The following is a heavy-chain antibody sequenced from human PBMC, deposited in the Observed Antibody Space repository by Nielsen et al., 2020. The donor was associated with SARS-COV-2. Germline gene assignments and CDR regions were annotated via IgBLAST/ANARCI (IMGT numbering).Heavy chain of an antibody. J-gene: IGHJ3*01. D-gene: IGHD5-12*01. V-gene: IGHV3-23*01. CDR3: AKQYSDNYYDAFDL. CDR1: GFTFSSYA. Sequence: GESLKISCAASGFTFSSYAMRWVRQAPGKGLEWVSAISGSGGSTYYADSVKGRFTISRDNSKNTLFLQMNSLRAEDTAVYYCAKQYSDNYYDAFDLWGQGTMVTVSS. CDR2: ISGSGGST.